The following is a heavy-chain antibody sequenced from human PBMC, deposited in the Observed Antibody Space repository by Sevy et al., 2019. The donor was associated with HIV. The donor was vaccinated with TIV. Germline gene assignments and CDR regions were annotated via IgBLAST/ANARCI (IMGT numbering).Heavy chain of an antibody. D-gene: IGHD3-10*01. J-gene: IGHJ6*02. CDR3: AREYSGGGYGMDV. CDR2: ISFDGSVK. V-gene: IGHV3-30*03. CDR1: GFTFSDHG. Sequence: GGSLRLSCEASGFTFSDHGMNWVRQAPGKGLEWVALISFDGSVKYYADSVKGRFTISRDNSKNTLYLQTTGLRVEDTALYECAREYSGGGYGMDVWGQGTTVTVSS.